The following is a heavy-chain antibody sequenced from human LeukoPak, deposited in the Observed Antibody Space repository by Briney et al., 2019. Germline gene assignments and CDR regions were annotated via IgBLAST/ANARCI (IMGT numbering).Heavy chain of an antibody. CDR2: IYYSGST. CDR1: GGSISSYY. J-gene: IGHJ4*02. Sequence: SETLSLTCTVSGGSISSYYWSWIRQPPGKGREWIGYIYYSGSTNYNPSLKSRVTISVDTSKNQFSLNLSSVTAAATAVYYCAREGYLPYYFDYWGQGTLVTVSS. CDR3: AREGYLPYYFDY. D-gene: IGHD6-13*01. V-gene: IGHV4-59*01.